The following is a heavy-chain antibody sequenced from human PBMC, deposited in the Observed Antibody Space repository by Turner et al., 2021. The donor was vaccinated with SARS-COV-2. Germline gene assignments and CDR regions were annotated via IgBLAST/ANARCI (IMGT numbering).Heavy chain of an antibody. CDR1: GFRFSKYP. V-gene: IGHV3-23*01. J-gene: IGHJ4*02. CDR3: AKGNGDKV. D-gene: IGHD7-27*01. Sequence: VQLLGSGGGLVQPGGYPGISCAASGFRFSKYPMNWVRQATGKGLEWVSGISETGANTYYADSVKGRFTISRDNSRDTLYLEMNGLSDEDTALYYCAKGNGDKVGGQGTQVSVSS. CDR2: ISETGANT.